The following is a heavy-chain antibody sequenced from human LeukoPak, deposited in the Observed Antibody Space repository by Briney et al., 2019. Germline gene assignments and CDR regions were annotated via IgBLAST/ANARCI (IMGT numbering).Heavy chain of an antibody. V-gene: IGHV3-33*01. CDR2: IWYDGSNK. Sequence: LPGRSLRLSCAASGFTFSSYGMHWVRQAPGKGLEWVAVIWYDGSNKYYADSVKGRFTISRDNSNTTLYLQMNSLRAEDTAVYYCARDREVAGTGWFDHWGQGTLVTVSS. J-gene: IGHJ5*02. CDR1: GFTFSSYG. CDR3: ARDREVAGTGWFDH. D-gene: IGHD6-19*01.